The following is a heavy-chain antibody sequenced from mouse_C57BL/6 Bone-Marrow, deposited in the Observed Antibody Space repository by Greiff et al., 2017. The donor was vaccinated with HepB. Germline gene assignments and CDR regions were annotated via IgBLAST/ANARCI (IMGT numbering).Heavy chain of an antibody. D-gene: IGHD1-1*01. CDR1: GYTFTSYT. CDR2: INPSSGYT. CDR3: ARRWFYYGSSYWYFDV. V-gene: IGHV1-4*01. Sequence: VKLMESGAELARPGASVKMSCKASGYTFTSYTMHWVKQRPGQGLEWIGYINPSSGYTKYNQKFKDKATLTADKSSSTAYMQLSSLTSEDSAVYYCARRWFYYGSSYWYFDVWGTGTTVTVSS. J-gene: IGHJ1*03.